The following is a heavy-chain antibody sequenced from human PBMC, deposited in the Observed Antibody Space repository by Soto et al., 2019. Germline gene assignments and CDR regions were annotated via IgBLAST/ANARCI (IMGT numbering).Heavy chain of an antibody. D-gene: IGHD2-2*01. CDR2: IIPIFGTA. CDR3: ARGDDIVVVPAAEGYYYYYGMDV. J-gene: IGHJ6*02. Sequence: GASVNVSCKASGGTLSSYAISWVRQAPGQGLEWMGGIIPIFGTANYAQKFQGRVTITADESTSTAYMELSSLRSEDTAVYYCARGDDIVVVPAAEGYYYYYGMDVWGQGTTVTVSS. V-gene: IGHV1-69*13. CDR1: GGTLSSYA.